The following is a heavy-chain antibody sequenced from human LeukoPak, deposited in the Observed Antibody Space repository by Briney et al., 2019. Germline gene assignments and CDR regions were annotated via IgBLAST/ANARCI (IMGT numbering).Heavy chain of an antibody. Sequence: SGTLSLTCAVSGGSISSSNWWSWVRQPPGKGLEWIGEIYHSGSTNYNPSLKSRVTISVDTSKNQFSLRLSSVTAADTAVYYCARESSSSDSAFDIWGQGTMVTVSS. CDR1: GGSISSSNW. CDR3: ARESSSSDSAFDI. D-gene: IGHD6-6*01. J-gene: IGHJ3*02. V-gene: IGHV4-4*02. CDR2: IYHSGST.